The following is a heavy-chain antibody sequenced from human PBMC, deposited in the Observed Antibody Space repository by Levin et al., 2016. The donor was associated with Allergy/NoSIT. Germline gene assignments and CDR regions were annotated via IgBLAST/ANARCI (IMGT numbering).Heavy chain of an antibody. CDR3: ARDYGSSGWYYFDY. CDR2: INWNGGST. V-gene: IGHV3-20*04. J-gene: IGHJ4*02. CDR1: GFTFDDYG. Sequence: GGSLRLSCAASGFTFDDYGMSWVRQAPGKGLEWVSGINWNGGSTGYADSVKGRFTISRDNAKNSLYLQMNSLRAEDTALYYCARDYGSSGWYYFDYWGQGTLVTVSS. D-gene: IGHD6-19*01.